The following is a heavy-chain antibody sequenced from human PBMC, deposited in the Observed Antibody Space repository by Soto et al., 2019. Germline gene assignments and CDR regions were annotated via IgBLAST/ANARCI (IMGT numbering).Heavy chain of an antibody. J-gene: IGHJ4*02. CDR3: ARQGGRYCSGGRGHVDY. V-gene: IGHV4-39*01. D-gene: IGHD2-8*02. CDR1: GGSISSSSYY. Sequence: SETLSLTCTVSGGSISSSSYYWGWIRQPPGKGLEWIGSIYYSGNTYYTPSLKSRVTISVDTSKNQFSLKLSSVTAADTAVYYCARQGGRYCSGGRGHVDYWGKGTL. CDR2: IYYSGNT.